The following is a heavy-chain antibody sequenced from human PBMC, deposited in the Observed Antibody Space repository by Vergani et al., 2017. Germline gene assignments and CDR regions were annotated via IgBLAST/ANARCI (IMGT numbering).Heavy chain of an antibody. V-gene: IGHV4-39*01. D-gene: IGHD6-19*01. J-gene: IGHJ5*02. Sequence: QLQLQESGPGLVKPSATLSLTCSVSGASIRSSNYYWGWIRQPPGKGLVWIASIYYSGSTYYNPSLNSRVSISVDTSKNQFSLKLSSVTAADTAVYFCARHSTVEWLVKLGWIDPWGQGILVTVSS. CDR1: GASIRSSNYY. CDR2: IYYSGST. CDR3: ARHSTVEWLVKLGWIDP.